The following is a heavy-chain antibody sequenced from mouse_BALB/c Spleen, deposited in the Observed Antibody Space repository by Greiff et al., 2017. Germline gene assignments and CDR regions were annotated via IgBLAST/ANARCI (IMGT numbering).Heavy chain of an antibody. CDR1: GFSLTSYG. CDR3: ARDNGNALAY. V-gene: IGHV2-9*02. J-gene: IGHJ3*01. D-gene: IGHD2-1*01. Sequence: QVQLQQSGPGLVAPSQSLSITCTVSGFSLTSYGVHWVRQPPGKGLEWLGVIWAGGSTNYNSALMSRLSISKDNSKSQVFLKMNSLQTDDTAMYYCARDNGNALAYWGQGTLVTVSA. CDR2: IWAGGST.